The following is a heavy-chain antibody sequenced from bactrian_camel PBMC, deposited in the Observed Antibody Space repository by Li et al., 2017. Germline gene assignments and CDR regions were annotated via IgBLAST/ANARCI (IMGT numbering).Heavy chain of an antibody. CDR1: GLTFSNFY. J-gene: IGHJ4*01. Sequence: VQLVESGGGLVQPAGSLRLSCVASGLTFSNFYMSWVRLAPGKGLEWVSSVNSDGTRPYYSDSVKGRFAISRDNAKNTVYLQMNSLKPDDTALYRCTTGGHNDCSPGSWCYGMLKSRREGQGTQVTVS. CDR2: VNSDGTRP. D-gene: IGHD3*01. V-gene: IGHV3-2*01.